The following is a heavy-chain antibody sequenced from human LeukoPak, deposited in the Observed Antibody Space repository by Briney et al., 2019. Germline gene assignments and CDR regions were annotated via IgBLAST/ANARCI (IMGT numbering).Heavy chain of an antibody. V-gene: IGHV4-34*01. CDR2: INHSGST. J-gene: IGHJ4*02. Sequence: SETLSLTCAVYGVSFSGYYWSWIRQPPGKGLEWIGEINHSGSTNYNPSLKSRVTISVDTSKNQFSLKLSSVTAADTAVYYCARGPVKGVRFHYWGQGTLVTVSS. D-gene: IGHD3-10*01. CDR3: ARGPVKGVRFHY. CDR1: GVSFSGYY.